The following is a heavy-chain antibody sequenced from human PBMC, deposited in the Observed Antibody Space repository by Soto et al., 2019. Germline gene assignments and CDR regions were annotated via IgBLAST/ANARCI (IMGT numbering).Heavy chain of an antibody. J-gene: IGHJ6*02. CDR1: GFTFGDYA. CDR3: TRVDWKLYYYYYGMDV. Sequence: PGGSLRLSCTASGFTFGDYAMSWVRQAPGKGLEWVGFIRSKAYGGTTEYAASVKGRFTISRDDSKSIAYLQMNSLKTEDTAVYYCTRVDWKLYYYYYGMDVWGQGTRVTVSS. V-gene: IGHV3-49*04. CDR2: IRSKAYGGTT. D-gene: IGHD3-9*01.